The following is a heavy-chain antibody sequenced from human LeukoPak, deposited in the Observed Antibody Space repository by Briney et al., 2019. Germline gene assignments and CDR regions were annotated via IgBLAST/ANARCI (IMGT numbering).Heavy chain of an antibody. CDR2: IIPILGIA. D-gene: IGHD2-21*01. V-gene: IGHV1-69*04. CDR3: ARGGWFESYWVDY. CDR1: GGTFSSYA. J-gene: IGHJ4*02. Sequence: SVKVSCKASGGTFSSYAISWVRQAPGQGLEWMGRIIPILGIANYAQKFQGRVTITADKSTSTAYMELSSLRSEDTAVYYCARGGWFESYWVDYWGQGTLVTVSS.